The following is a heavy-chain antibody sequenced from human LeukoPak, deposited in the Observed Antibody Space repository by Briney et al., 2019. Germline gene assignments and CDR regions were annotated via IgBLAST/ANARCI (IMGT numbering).Heavy chain of an antibody. Sequence: SQTLSLTCAISGDSVSSNSAAWNWIRQSPSRGLEWLGRTYYRSKLYNDYAVSVKSRITINPDTSKNQFSLQLNSVTPEDTAVYYCAGGTTTYYDFWSGYYGAEYFQHWGQGTLVTVSS. CDR3: AGGTTTYYDFWSGYYGAEYFQH. D-gene: IGHD3-3*01. V-gene: IGHV6-1*01. CDR1: GDSVSSNSAA. CDR2: TYYRSKLYN. J-gene: IGHJ1*01.